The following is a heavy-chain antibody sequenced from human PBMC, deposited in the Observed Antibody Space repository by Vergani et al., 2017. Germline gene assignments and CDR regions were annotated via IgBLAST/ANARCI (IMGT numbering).Heavy chain of an antibody. Sequence: QVQLQQWGGGLLKPSETLSLTCVVNGGSFTSYHWTWIRQSPGEGLEWVGDIDHTGRPDYNPSLTSRLTMSVDKSRNQFSLPLNSVTATDTAIYFCARVNTETDGHLYYYYYMDVWGQGTAVTVS. D-gene: IGHD4-11*01. J-gene: IGHJ6*03. CDR3: ARVNTETDGHLYYYYYMDV. V-gene: IGHV4-34*01. CDR2: IDHTGRP. CDR1: GGSFTSYH.